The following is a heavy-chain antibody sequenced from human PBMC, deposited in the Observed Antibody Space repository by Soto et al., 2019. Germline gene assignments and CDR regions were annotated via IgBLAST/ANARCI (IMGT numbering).Heavy chain of an antibody. J-gene: IGHJ4*02. CDR1: GVSISRSVFY. D-gene: IGHD3-22*01. CDR3: ARLVYDSSGYRPG. CDR2: TYYSGST. Sequence: DTLCLICTVSGVSISRSVFYWGLFPPPPARGLQWIGRTYYSGSTSSNPSLRSRVTISVDTSKNQFSLKLSSVTAADTAVYYCARLVYDSSGYRPGWGQGTLVTVS. V-gene: IGHV4-39*01.